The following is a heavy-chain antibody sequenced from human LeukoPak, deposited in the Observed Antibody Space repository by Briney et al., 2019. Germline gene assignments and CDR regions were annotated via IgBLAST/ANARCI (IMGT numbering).Heavy chain of an antibody. D-gene: IGHD3-3*02. CDR3: ARVAFLEWQYLYYFDY. V-gene: IGHV3-21*01. Sequence: GGSLRLSCAASGFSVSSIYMNWVRQAPGKGLEWVSSISSSSSYIYYADSVKGRFTISRDNAKNSLYLQMNSLRAEDTAVYYCARVAFLEWQYLYYFDYWGQGTLVTVSS. CDR1: GFSVSSIY. CDR2: ISSSSSYI. J-gene: IGHJ4*02.